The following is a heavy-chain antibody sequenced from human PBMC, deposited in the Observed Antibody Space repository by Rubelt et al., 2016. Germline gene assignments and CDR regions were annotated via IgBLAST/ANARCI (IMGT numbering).Heavy chain of an antibody. CDR1: GFTFSSYA. V-gene: IGHV3-30*04. CDR3: ARGGYCREGTCYNWFDP. CDR2: MSSDGNDK. Sequence: QVQLVESGGGVVQPGRSLRLSCAASGFTFSSYAMHWVRQAPGKGLGWVALMSSDGNDKYYPDSVKGRFTIHRDNSKNTLYLEWKSLGAEDTAVDYCARGGYCREGTCYNWFDPWGQGTLVTVSS. D-gene: IGHD2-15*01. J-gene: IGHJ5*02.